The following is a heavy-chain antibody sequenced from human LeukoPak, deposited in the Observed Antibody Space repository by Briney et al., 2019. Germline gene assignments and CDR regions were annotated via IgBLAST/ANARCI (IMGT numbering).Heavy chain of an antibody. CDR2: ISSSGSTI. CDR1: GFTFSDYY. J-gene: IGHJ4*02. D-gene: IGHD4-17*01. Sequence: GGSLRLSCAASGFTFSDYYMSWIRQAPGKGLEWDSYISSSGSTIYYADSVKGRFTISRDNAKNSLYLQMNSLRAEDTAVYYCARSRDYGDYFFGYWGQGTLVTVSS. CDR3: ARSRDYGDYFFGY. V-gene: IGHV3-11*01.